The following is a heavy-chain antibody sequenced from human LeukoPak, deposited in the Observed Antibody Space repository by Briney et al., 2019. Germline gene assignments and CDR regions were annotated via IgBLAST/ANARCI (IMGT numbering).Heavy chain of an antibody. CDR1: GFTFSSYS. V-gene: IGHV3-21*01. D-gene: IGHD2-2*01. CDR2: ISSSSSYI. Sequence: GGSLRLSCAASGFTFSSYSMNWVRQAPGKGLEWVSSISSSSSYIYYADSVKGRFTISRDNAKNSLYLQMNSLRAEDTAVYYCARDNIVVVPAAIGAYYYYYGMDVWGQGTTVTVSS. J-gene: IGHJ6*02. CDR3: ARDNIVVVPAAIGAYYYYYGMDV.